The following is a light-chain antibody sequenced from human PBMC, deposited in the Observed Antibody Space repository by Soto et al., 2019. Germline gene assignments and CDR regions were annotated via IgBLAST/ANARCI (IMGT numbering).Light chain of an antibody. Sequence: IVLTQSPGTLSLSPGERATLSCRASQTVSNYLAWYQQKPGQAPRLLIYGASSRATGIPDRFSGSGSGTDFSRTISRLEPEDFAVYYCQHYGSSRTFGQGTKVDIK. J-gene: IGKJ1*01. V-gene: IGKV3-20*01. CDR1: QTVSNY. CDR2: GAS. CDR3: QHYGSSRT.